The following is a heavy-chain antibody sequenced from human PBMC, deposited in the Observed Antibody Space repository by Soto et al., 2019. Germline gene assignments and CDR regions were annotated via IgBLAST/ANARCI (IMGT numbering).Heavy chain of an antibody. J-gene: IGHJ2*01. Sequence: GASVKVSCKASGGTFSSYAISWVRQAPGQGLEWMGGIIPIFGTANYAQKFQGRVTITADESTSTAYMEPSSLRSEDTAVYYCARDRVGYSYGYSWYFDLWGRGTLVTVSS. CDR3: ARDRVGYSYGYSWYFDL. D-gene: IGHD5-18*01. CDR2: IIPIFGTA. V-gene: IGHV1-69*13. CDR1: GGTFSSYA.